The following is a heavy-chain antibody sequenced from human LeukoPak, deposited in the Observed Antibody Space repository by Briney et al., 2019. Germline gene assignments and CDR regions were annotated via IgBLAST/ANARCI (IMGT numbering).Heavy chain of an antibody. V-gene: IGHV4-59*08. J-gene: IGHJ3*02. CDR1: GGSISSYY. D-gene: IGHD3-22*01. CDR2: IYYSGST. CDR3: ASTPGNIYYDSSGSRLTNDAFDI. Sequence: SETLSLTCTVSGGSISSYYWSWIRQPPGKGLEWIGYIYYSGSTNYNPSLKSRVTISVDTSKNQFSLKLSSVTAADTAVYYCASTPGNIYYDSSGSRLTNDAFDIWGQGTMVTVS.